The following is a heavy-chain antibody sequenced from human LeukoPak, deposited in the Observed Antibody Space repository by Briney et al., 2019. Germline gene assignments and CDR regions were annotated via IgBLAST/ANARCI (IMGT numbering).Heavy chain of an antibody. CDR1: GYTFTGYY. D-gene: IGHD3-22*01. J-gene: IGHJ4*02. CDR3: ARANYYDSSGYSY. Sequence: ASVKVSCKASGYTFTGYYMHWVRQAPGQGLEWMGWINPNSGGTNYAQKFQGWVTMTRDTSISTAYMELSRLRSDDTAVYYCARANYYDSSGYSYWGQGTLVTVSS. V-gene: IGHV1-2*04. CDR2: INPNSGGT.